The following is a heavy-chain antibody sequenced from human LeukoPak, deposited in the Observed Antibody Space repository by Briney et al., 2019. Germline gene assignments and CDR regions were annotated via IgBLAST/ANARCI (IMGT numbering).Heavy chain of an antibody. Sequence: ASVKVSCKASGYNFTGYYMHWVRQAPGQGLEWMGIINPSGGSTSYAQKFQGRVTMTRDMSTSTVYMELSSLRSEDTAVYYCARVGDIVGADYWGQGTLVTVSS. CDR1: GYNFTGYY. CDR2: INPSGGST. V-gene: IGHV1-46*01. J-gene: IGHJ4*02. D-gene: IGHD1-26*01. CDR3: ARVGDIVGADY.